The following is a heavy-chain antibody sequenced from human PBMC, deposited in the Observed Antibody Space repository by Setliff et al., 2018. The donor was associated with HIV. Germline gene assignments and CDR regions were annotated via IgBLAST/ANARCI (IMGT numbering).Heavy chain of an antibody. CDR3: ARVLVSNYYYYMDV. D-gene: IGHD6-6*01. V-gene: IGHV1-2*02. CDR2: IKHNRDLT. CDR1: GYTFTDYY. Sequence: ASVKVSCKASGYTFTDYYVQWVRQAPGQGLEWMGWIKHNRDLTWHAQKFQGRVTMTRDTSISTAYMDLSSLTSADSAVYYCARVLVSNYYYYMDVWGKGTTVTVSS. J-gene: IGHJ6*03.